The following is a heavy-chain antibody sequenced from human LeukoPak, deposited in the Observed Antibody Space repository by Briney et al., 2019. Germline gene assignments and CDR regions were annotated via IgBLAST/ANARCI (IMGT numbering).Heavy chain of an antibody. CDR1: GGSISSYY. CDR2: IYYSGST. Sequence: PSETPSLTCTVSGGSISSYYWSWIRQPPGKGLEWIGYIYYSGSTNYNPSLKSRVTISVDTSKNQFSLKLSSVTAADTAVYYCARHAEQQLVYYYGMDVWGQGTTVTVSS. J-gene: IGHJ6*02. CDR3: ARHAEQQLVYYYGMDV. V-gene: IGHV4-59*08. D-gene: IGHD6-13*01.